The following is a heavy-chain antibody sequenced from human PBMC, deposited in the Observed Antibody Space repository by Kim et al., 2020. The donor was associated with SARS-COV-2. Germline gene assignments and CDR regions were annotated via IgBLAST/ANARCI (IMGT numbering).Heavy chain of an antibody. Sequence: ASVKVSCKASGYTFTSYAMHWVRQAPGQRLEWMGWINAGNGNTKYSQKFQGRVTMTRDTSASTAYMELSSLRSEDTAVYYCARRSWFGEFPNWGQGTLVTVSS. V-gene: IGHV1-3*01. J-gene: IGHJ4*02. D-gene: IGHD3-10*01. CDR3: ARRSWFGEFPN. CDR1: GYTFTSYA. CDR2: INAGNGNT.